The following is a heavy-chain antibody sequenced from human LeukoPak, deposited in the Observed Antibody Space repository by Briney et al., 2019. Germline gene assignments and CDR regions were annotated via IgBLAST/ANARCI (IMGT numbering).Heavy chain of an antibody. D-gene: IGHD4-17*01. V-gene: IGHV4-59*01. CDR2: IFYTGSS. J-gene: IGHJ6*03. Sequence: SETLSLTCTVSGGSISNYYWSWIRQPPGKGLEWIGYIFYTGSSKYNPSLKSRVSISIGTSKKQFALKLSSVTAADTAVYFCATLYGDYGNHYYMDVWGKGTTVTVSS. CDR3: ATLYGDYGNHYYMDV. CDR1: GGSISNYY.